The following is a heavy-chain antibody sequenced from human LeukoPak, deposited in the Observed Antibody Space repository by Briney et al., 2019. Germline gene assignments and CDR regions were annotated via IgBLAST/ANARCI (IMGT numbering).Heavy chain of an antibody. D-gene: IGHD3-16*02. CDR1: GFTFSSYS. CDR3: ARDNETGDDYVWGSYRYPDY. CDR2: ISSSSSYI. V-gene: IGHV3-21*01. Sequence: GGSLRLSCAASGFTFSSYSMNWVRQAPGKGLEWVSSISSSSSYIYYADSVKGRFTISRDNAKNSLYLQMNSLRAEDTAVYYCARDNETGDDYVWGSYRYPDYWGQGTLLTVSS. J-gene: IGHJ4*02.